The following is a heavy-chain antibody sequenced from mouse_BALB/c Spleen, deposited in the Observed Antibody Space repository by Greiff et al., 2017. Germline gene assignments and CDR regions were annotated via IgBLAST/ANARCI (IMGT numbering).Heavy chain of an antibody. CDR3: ARRGWLPYFDY. Sequence: EVKVEESGGGLVKPGGSLKLSCAASGFTFSSYAMSWVRQTPEKRLEWVATISSGGSYTYYPDSVKGRFTISRDNAKNTLYLQMSSLRSEDTAMYYCARRGWLPYFDYWGQGTTLTVSS. CDR1: GFTFSSYA. D-gene: IGHD2-3*01. J-gene: IGHJ2*01. V-gene: IGHV5-9-3*01. CDR2: ISSGGSYT.